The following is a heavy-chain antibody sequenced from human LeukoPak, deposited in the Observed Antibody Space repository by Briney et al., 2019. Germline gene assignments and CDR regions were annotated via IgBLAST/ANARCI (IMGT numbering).Heavy chain of an antibody. CDR1: GYSFTNHW. V-gene: IGHV5-51*01. CDR2: IHPGDSDT. D-gene: IGHD2-21*02. Sequence: GESLKISCKGSGYSFTNHWIGWVRQMPGKGLEWMGVIHPGDSDTRYSPSFQGQVTISADKSTSTAYLQWSSLKAADTAMYYCARLPYCGSDCYPTWCDSWGQGTLVIVSS. CDR3: ARLPYCGSDCYPTWCDS. J-gene: IGHJ5*01.